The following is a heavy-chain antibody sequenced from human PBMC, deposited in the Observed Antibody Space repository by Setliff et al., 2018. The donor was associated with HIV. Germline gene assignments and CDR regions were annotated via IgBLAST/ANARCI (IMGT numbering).Heavy chain of an antibody. V-gene: IGHV4-34*01. CDR2: INQERTT. Sequence: SETLSLPCAVYRGSFSHYYWTWIRQSPGKGLEWIAEINQERTTFYNPSLKSRLIMSLDTSRNEVSLRLNSVTAADTATYFCARVRFSFNNVRCFDLWGPGTRVTVSS. CDR1: RGSFSHYY. J-gene: IGHJ2*01. D-gene: IGHD1-20*01. CDR3: ARVRFSFNNVRCFDL.